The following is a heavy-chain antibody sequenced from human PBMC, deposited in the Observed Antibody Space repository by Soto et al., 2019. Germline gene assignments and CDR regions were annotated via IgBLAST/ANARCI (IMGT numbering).Heavy chain of an antibody. Sequence: PSETLSLTCTVSGGSISSGGYYWSWIRQHPGKGLEWIGYIYYSGSTYYNPSLKSRVTISVDTSKNQFSLKLSSVTAADTAVYYGARLGVADRSEAGPYYGMDVWGRGTTVTVSS. CDR3: ARLGVADRSEAGPYYGMDV. CDR2: IYYSGST. V-gene: IGHV4-31*03. CDR1: GGSISSGGYY. D-gene: IGHD6-19*01. J-gene: IGHJ6*02.